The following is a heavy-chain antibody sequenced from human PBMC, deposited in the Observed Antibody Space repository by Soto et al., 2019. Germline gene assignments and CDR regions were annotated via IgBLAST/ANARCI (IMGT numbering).Heavy chain of an antibody. V-gene: IGHV3-53*01. D-gene: IGHD1-1*01. CDR1: GLTISGKKY. CDR2: LYDVDGS. J-gene: IGHJ3*01. Sequence: QLVEYGGGLIQPGESLRLSCAAFGLTISGKKYVAWVRQAPGKGLEWVSGLYDVDGSFYADSVRGRFTTSSDSSKTTVYLQMNDLRPDDTAVYYCATWHEREHAYDVWGQGTTVTVSS. CDR3: ATWHEREHAYDV.